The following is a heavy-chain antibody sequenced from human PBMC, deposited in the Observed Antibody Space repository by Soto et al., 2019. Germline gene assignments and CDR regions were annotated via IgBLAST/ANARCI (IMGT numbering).Heavy chain of an antibody. Sequence: SLRLSCAVSGFTVSYNYMNWVRQAPGKGLEWVSVIYRGGDTFYADSAKGRFTISRDNSKNTLYLQMNSLRAEDTAVYYCARGMYGSGSYYIGDAFDMWGQGTMVTVSS. V-gene: IGHV3-53*01. D-gene: IGHD3-10*01. CDR2: IYRGGDT. CDR1: GFTVSYNY. CDR3: ARGMYGSGSYYIGDAFDM. J-gene: IGHJ3*02.